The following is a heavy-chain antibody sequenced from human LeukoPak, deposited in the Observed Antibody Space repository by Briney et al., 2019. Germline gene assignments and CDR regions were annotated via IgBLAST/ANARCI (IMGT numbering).Heavy chain of an antibody. V-gene: IGHV4-59*11. J-gene: IGHJ3*02. CDR1: GDSIGSHY. Sequence: SETLSLTCTVSGDSIGSHYWSWIRQPPGKGLEWIGYFFYVGSTNYNPSLKSRVTISVDTSKNQFSLKLNSVTAADTAVYYCASYYDILTGYAFDIWGQGTMVTVSS. CDR2: FFYVGST. CDR3: ASYYDILTGYAFDI. D-gene: IGHD3-9*01.